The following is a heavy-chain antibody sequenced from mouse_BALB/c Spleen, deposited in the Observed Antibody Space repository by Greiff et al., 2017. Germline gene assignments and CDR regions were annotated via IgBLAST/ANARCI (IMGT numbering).Heavy chain of an antibody. CDR2: IRSKSNNYAT. J-gene: IGHJ1*01. CDR1: GFTFNTYA. Sequence: EVMLVESGGGLVQPKGSLKLSCAASGFTFNTYAMNWVRQAPGKGLEWVARIRSKSNNYATYYADSVKDRFTISRDDSQSMLYLQMNNLKTEDTAMYYCVRHAPGRYFDVWGAGTTVTVSS. CDR3: VRHAPGRYFDV. V-gene: IGHV10-1*02.